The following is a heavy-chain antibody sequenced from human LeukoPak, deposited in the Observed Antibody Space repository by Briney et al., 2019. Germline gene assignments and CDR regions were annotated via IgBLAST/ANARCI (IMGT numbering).Heavy chain of an antibody. Sequence: SETLSLTCAVYGGSLSGYYWSWIRQSPGKGLEWIGEINHGGSTNYNPSLKSRVTMSVDTSKNQFSLKLSSVTAADTAVYYCARDLGSGYDPNWFDPWGQGTLVTVSS. CDR2: INHGGST. CDR3: ARDLGSGYDPNWFDP. CDR1: GGSLSGYY. V-gene: IGHV4-34*01. D-gene: IGHD5-12*01. J-gene: IGHJ5*02.